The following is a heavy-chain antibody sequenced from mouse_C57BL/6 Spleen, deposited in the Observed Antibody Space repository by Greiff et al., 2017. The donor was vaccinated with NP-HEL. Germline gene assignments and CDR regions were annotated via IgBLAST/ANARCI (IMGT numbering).Heavy chain of an antibody. V-gene: IGHV7-3*01. Sequence: EVKLMESGGGLVQPGGSLSLSCAASGFTFTDYYMSWVRQPPGKALEWLGFIRNKANGYTTEYSASVKGRFTISRDNSQSILYLQMNALRAEDSATYYCARWLPYAMDYWGQGTSVTVSS. CDR2: IRNKANGYTT. D-gene: IGHD2-2*01. J-gene: IGHJ4*01. CDR1: GFTFTDYY. CDR3: ARWLPYAMDY.